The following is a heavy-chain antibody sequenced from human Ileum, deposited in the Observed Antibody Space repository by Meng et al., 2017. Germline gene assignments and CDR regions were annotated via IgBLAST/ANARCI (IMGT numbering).Heavy chain of an antibody. CDR1: GVAFSSCR. CDR2: ISQDGQGT. D-gene: IGHD2-2*01. J-gene: IGHJ4*02. Sequence: ELSLWEAAGAVVVTCWALRPPSCAFGVAFSSCRSPWFRRVPWKGVVWLSRISQDGQGTHYADAVTGRFPISIDVAMNTLYLQINGLSAEDTGVYYCEPESTGDDWGQGTLVTVSS. V-gene: IGHV3-74*01. CDR3: EPESTGDD.